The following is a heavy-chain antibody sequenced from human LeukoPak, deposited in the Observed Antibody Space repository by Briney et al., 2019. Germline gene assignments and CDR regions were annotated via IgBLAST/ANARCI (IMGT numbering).Heavy chain of an antibody. Sequence: SETLSLTCAVSGYSISSGYYWGWFRQPPGKGLEWIACIHHSGNTYYNPSLKSRVTISVDTSKNQFSLKLTSVTAADTAVYYCARQGGSNSPYYYYYMDVWGKGTTVTVSS. V-gene: IGHV4-38-2*01. CDR3: ARQGGSNSPYYYYYMDV. J-gene: IGHJ6*03. CDR2: IHHSGNT. CDR1: GYSISSGYY. D-gene: IGHD6-13*01.